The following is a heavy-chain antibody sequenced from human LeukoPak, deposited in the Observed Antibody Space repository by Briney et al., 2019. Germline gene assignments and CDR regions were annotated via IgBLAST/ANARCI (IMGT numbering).Heavy chain of an antibody. CDR2: IRYDGSNK. D-gene: IGHD3-16*02. J-gene: IGHJ4*02. CDR3: AKDRSGMITFGGVIAY. V-gene: IGHV3-30*02. Sequence: GGSLRLSCAASGFTFSSYGMHWVRQAPGKGLEWVAFIRYDGSNKYYADSVKGRFTISRDNSKNTLYLQMNSLRAEDTAVYYCAKDRSGMITFGGVIAYWGQGTLVTVSS. CDR1: GFTFSSYG.